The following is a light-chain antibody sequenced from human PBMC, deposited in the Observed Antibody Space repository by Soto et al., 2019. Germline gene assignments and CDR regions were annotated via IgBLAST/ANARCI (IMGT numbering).Light chain of an antibody. Sequence: EIVFTQSQGTLSLSPGERATLSCRASQSVSSSYLAWYQQKPGQAPRLLIYGASSRATGIPDRFSGSGSGTDFTLTISRLEPEDFAVYYCQQYGSSPRTFGQGTKV. CDR3: QQYGSSPRT. CDR2: GAS. CDR1: QSVSSSY. J-gene: IGKJ1*01. V-gene: IGKV3-20*01.